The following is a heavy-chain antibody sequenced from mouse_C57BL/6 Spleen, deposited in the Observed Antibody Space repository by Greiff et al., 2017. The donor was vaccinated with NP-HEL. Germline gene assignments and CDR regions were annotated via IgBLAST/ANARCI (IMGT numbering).Heavy chain of an antibody. CDR1: GYTFTSYW. Sequence: QVQLQQPGAELVKPGASVKMSCKASGYTFTSYWITWVKQRPGQGLEWIGDIYPGSGSTNYNEKFKSKATLTVDTSSSTAYVQLSSLTSEDSAVYYCAFGGRYYYGSSYEDYAMDYWGQGTSVTVSS. V-gene: IGHV1-55*01. J-gene: IGHJ4*01. CDR2: IYPGSGST. CDR3: AFGGRYYYGSSYEDYAMDY. D-gene: IGHD1-1*01.